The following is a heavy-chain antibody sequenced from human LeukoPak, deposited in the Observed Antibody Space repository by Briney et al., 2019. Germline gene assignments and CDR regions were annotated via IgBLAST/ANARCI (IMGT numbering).Heavy chain of an antibody. CDR3: ARVWVDCSSTSCYLNYFDY. Sequence: GGSLRLSCAASGFTFSSYWMHWVRQAPGKGLVWISRVDGALSSTSYADSVKGRFTISRDNAKNTLYLQMNSLRAEDTAVYYCARVWVDCSSTSCYLNYFDYWGQGTLVTVSS. J-gene: IGHJ4*02. D-gene: IGHD2-2*01. CDR1: GFTFSSYW. CDR2: VDGALSST. V-gene: IGHV3-74*01.